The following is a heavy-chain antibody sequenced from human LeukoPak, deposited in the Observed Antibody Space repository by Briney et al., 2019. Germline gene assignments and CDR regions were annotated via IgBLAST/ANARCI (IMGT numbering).Heavy chain of an antibody. V-gene: IGHV3-23*01. J-gene: IGHJ4*02. CDR3: AKGPITMVRGVNYYFDY. Sequence: GGSLRLSCAASGFTFSSYAMSWVRQAPGKGLEWVSAISGSGGSTYYADSVKGRSTISRDNSKNTLYLQMNSLRAEDTAVYYCAKGPITMVRGVNYYFDYWGQGTLVTVSS. CDR2: ISGSGGST. CDR1: GFTFSSYA. D-gene: IGHD3-10*01.